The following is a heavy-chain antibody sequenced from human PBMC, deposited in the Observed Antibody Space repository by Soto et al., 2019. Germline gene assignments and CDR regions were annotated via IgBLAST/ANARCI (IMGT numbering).Heavy chain of an antibody. CDR2: ISGDGRTT. CDR3: ARGVPNCSSSSRYFDF. V-gene: IGHV3-74*01. J-gene: IGHJ4*02. D-gene: IGHD2-2*01. CDR1: GFTFSSHW. Sequence: PGGSLRLSCAASGFTFSSHWMNWVRQGPGKGLVWVSRISGDGRTTSHADSVKGRFTISRDNAKNTPYLQMNSLRVEDTAVYYCARGVPNCSSSSRYFDFWGQGILVTVSS.